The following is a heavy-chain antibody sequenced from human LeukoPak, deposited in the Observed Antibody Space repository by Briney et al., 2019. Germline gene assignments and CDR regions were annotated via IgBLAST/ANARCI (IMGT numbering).Heavy chain of an antibody. V-gene: IGHV3-48*02. Sequence: PGGSLRLSCAASGFTFSSYSMNWVRQAPGKGLEWVSYISSSSTIYCADSVKGRFTISRDNAKNSLYLQMNSLRDEDTAVYYCARGSGWWVFDYWGQGTLVTVSS. CDR1: GFTFSSYS. J-gene: IGHJ4*02. D-gene: IGHD6-19*01. CDR3: ARGSGWWVFDY. CDR2: ISSSSTI.